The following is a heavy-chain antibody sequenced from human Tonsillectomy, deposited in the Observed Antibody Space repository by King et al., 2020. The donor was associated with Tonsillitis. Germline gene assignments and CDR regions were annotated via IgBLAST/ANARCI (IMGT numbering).Heavy chain of an antibody. D-gene: IGHD3-22*01. CDR2: IKSKTDGGTT. J-gene: IGHJ4*02. CDR3: TTDITMIVVVIKDFDY. V-gene: IGHV3-15*01. Sequence: VQLVESGGGLVKPGGSLRLSCAASGFTFSNAWMSWVRQAPGKGLEWVGRIKSKTDGGTTDYAAPVKGRFTISRDDSKNTLYLQMNSLKTEDRAVYYCTTDITMIVVVIKDFDYWGQGTLVTVSS. CDR1: GFTFSNAW.